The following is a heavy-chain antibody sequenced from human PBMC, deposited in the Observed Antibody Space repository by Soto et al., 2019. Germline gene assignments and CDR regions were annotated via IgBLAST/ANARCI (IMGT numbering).Heavy chain of an antibody. J-gene: IGHJ4*02. CDR3: ARTSSGGNPDY. D-gene: IGHD2-15*01. V-gene: IGHV4-61*01. CDR1: GGSVSSGSYY. CDR2: ISYSGST. Sequence: SETLSLTCTVSGGSVSSGSYYWSWIRQPPGKGLEWIGYISYSGSTNYNPSLKSRVTISVDTPKNQFSLKLSSVTAADTAVYYCARTSSGGNPDYWGQGTLVTVS.